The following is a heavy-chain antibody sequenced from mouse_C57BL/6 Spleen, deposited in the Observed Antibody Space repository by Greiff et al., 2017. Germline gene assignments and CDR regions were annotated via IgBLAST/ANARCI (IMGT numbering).Heavy chain of an antibody. D-gene: IGHD1-1*01. CDR1: GFTFSSYT. CDR3: ARQGTTVVDPFAY. CDR2: ISGGGGNT. J-gene: IGHJ3*01. Sequence: EVMLVESGGGLVKPGGSLKLSCAASGFTFSSYTMSWVRQTPEKRLEWVATISGGGGNTYYPDSVKGRFTISRDNAKNTLYLQMSSLRSEDTALYYCARQGTTVVDPFAYWGQGTLVTVSA. V-gene: IGHV5-9*01.